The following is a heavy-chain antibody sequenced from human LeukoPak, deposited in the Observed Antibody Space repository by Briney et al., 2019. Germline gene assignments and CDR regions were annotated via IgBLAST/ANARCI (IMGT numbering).Heavy chain of an antibody. CDR3: AKSIGYGLVDI. Sequence: PSETLSLTCTVSGGSINTPNYYWGWIRQTPGKGLEWIGNIFYGGGTYYSPSLTSRVTISLDTSRNQFSLKLNSVTAADTAVYYCAKSIGYGLVDIWGQGTMVTVSP. J-gene: IGHJ3*02. CDR1: GGSINTPNYY. CDR2: IFYGGGT. D-gene: IGHD3-10*01. V-gene: IGHV4-39*07.